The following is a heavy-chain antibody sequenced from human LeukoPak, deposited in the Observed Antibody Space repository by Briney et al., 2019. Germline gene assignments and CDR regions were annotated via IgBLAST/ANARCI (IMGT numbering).Heavy chain of an antibody. V-gene: IGHV4-59*01. D-gene: IGHD6-6*01. Sequence: PSETLSLTCTVSGGSISSYYWSSIRQPPGKGLEWIGYIYYSGSTNYNPSLKSRVTISVDTSKNQFSLKLSSVTAADTAVYYCARGYSSSPGAFDIWGQGTMVTVSS. CDR2: IYYSGST. J-gene: IGHJ3*02. CDR3: ARGYSSSPGAFDI. CDR1: GGSISSYY.